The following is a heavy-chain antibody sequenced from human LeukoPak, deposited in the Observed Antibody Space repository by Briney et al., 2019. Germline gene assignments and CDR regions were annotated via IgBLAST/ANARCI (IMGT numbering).Heavy chain of an antibody. CDR1: GGSISSGDYY. Sequence: SETLSLTCTVSGGSISSGDYYWSWIRQPPGKGLGWIGYIYYSGSTYYNPSLKSRVTISVDTSKNQFSLKLSSVTAADTAVYYCARGPSPTIFGVVINYYYYYGMDVWGQGTTVTVSS. D-gene: IGHD3-3*01. CDR3: ARGPSPTIFGVVINYYYYYGMDV. J-gene: IGHJ6*02. V-gene: IGHV4-30-4*01. CDR2: IYYSGST.